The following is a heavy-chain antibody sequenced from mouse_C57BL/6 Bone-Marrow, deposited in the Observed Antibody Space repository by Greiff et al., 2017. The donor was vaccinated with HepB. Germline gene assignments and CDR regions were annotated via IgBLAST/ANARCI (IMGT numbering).Heavy chain of an antibody. CDR3: VRQGPYGPFFDY. CDR1: GFSFNTYA. Sequence: EVQLQESGGGLVQPKGSLKLSCAASGFSFNTYAMNWVRQAPGKGLEWVARIRSKSNNYATYYADSVKDRFTISRDDSESMLYLQMNNLKTEDTAMYYCVRQGPYGPFFDYWGQGTTLTVSS. CDR2: IRSKSNNYAT. D-gene: IGHD1-1*02. J-gene: IGHJ2*01. V-gene: IGHV10-1*01.